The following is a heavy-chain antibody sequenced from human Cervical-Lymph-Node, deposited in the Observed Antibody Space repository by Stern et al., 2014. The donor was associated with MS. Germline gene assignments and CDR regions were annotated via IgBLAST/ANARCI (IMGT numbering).Heavy chain of an antibody. CDR2: INPSDRST. Sequence: QVQLVQSGAEVKKPGASVKVSCEASGYTFSRYYMHWVRQAPGQGLEWMGMINPSDRSTNYAQKFQGRVTMTRDTSTSTVYMELNSLRSDDTAVYYCARDAHGDSFDYWGQGTLVTVSS. CDR1: GYTFSRYY. D-gene: IGHD4-17*01. CDR3: ARDAHGDSFDY. V-gene: IGHV1-46*01. J-gene: IGHJ4*02.